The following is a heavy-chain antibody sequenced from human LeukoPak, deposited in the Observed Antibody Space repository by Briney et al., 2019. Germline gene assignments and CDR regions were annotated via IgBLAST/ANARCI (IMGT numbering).Heavy chain of an antibody. V-gene: IGHV3-48*01. CDR1: GFTFSDYS. CDR2: ISGSGTI. CDR3: TNLKPPAPDALDV. J-gene: IGHJ3*01. Sequence: TGGSLRLSCAASGFTFSDYSMNWVRQAPGKGLEWISYISGSGTIYYADSVKGRFTISRDNAQRLVYLQMNSLRAEDTAVYYCTNLKPPAPDALDVWGQGTLITVSS.